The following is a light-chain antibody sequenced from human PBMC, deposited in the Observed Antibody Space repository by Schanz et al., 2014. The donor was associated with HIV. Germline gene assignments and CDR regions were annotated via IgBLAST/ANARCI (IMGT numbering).Light chain of an antibody. V-gene: IGKV3-20*01. CDR2: ATS. Sequence: EIVLTQSPGSLSLSPGGRATLSCGASQRLSSSYLAWYQQKRDQPPRLVIYATSTRAAGIPDRFSGTGSGTDFTLTISSLEPEDFAVYYCHQYGSSRGTFGGGTKVEL. CDR1: QRLSSSY. J-gene: IGKJ4*01. CDR3: HQYGSSRGT.